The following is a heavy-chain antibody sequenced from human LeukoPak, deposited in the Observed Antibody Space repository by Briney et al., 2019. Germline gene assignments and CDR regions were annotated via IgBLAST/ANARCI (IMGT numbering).Heavy chain of an antibody. Sequence: ASVKISCKAFGYTFTSYDFNWVRQASGQGLEWMGWMNPNSGNTGYAQKFQGRVTMTRDTSTNTAYMELSRLRSDDTAVYYCARGYMTTVHYYYYYMDVWGKGTTVTISS. J-gene: IGHJ6*03. CDR1: GYTFTSYD. V-gene: IGHV1-8*01. CDR2: MNPNSGNT. D-gene: IGHD4-17*01. CDR3: ARGYMTTVHYYYYYMDV.